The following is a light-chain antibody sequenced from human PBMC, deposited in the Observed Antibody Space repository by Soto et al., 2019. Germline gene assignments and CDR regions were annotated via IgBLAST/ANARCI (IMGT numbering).Light chain of an antibody. J-gene: IGKJ4*01. V-gene: IGKV3-11*01. CDR3: QQRGGWPLT. CDR2: DAS. CDR1: QGVGRF. Sequence: EIVLTQSPATLSLSPGERAALSCRASQGVGRFLAWYQQKPGQAPRLLIYDASNRATGIPARFSGSGSGTDFTLAINNLEPEDFAVYSCQQRGGWPLTFGGGTKVEIK.